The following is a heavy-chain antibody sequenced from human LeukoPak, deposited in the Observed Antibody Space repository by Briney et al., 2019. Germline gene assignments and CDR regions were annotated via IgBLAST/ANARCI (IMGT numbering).Heavy chain of an antibody. V-gene: IGHV3-30*02. J-gene: IGHJ4*02. Sequence: GGSLRLSCAASGFTFSSYGMHWVRQAPGKGLEWVAFIRYDGSNEYYADSVKGRFTISRDNSKNTLYLQMNSLRAEDTAVYYCAKDRVIVVAIGGHYFDYWGQGTLVTVSS. CDR3: AKDRVIVVAIGGHYFDY. CDR2: IRYDGSNE. D-gene: IGHD3-22*01. CDR1: GFTFSSYG.